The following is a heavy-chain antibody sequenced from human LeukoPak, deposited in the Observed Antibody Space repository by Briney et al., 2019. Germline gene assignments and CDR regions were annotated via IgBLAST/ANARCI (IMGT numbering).Heavy chain of an antibody. CDR2: IYYSGST. J-gene: IGHJ4*02. Sequence: SETLSLTCTVSGGSISSGDYYWSWIRQPPGKGLEWIGYIYYSGSTYYNPSLKSRVTISVDTSKNQFSLKLSSVTAADTAVYYCARRLLWFRAFDYWGQGTLVTVSS. D-gene: IGHD3-10*01. V-gene: IGHV4-30-4*08. CDR3: ARRLLWFRAFDY. CDR1: GGSISSGDYY.